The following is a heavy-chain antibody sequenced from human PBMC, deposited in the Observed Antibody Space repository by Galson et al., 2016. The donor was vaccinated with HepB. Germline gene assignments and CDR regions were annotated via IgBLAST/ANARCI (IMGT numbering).Heavy chain of an antibody. V-gene: IGHV1-3*01. CDR1: GYTFTTYP. J-gene: IGHJ4*02. CDR2: INAGNGNT. CDR3: ARVVPHKACFDF. Sequence: SVKVSCKASGYTFTTYPIHWLRQAPRQRLEWMGWINAGNGNTKDSQNFQGRVTFTRDTSASTVYLELSSLRSEDTAVYYCARVVPHKACFDFWGQGTLVTVSS. D-gene: IGHD2-21*01.